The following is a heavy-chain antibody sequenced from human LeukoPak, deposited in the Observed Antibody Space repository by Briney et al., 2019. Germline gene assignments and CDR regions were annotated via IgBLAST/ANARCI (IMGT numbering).Heavy chain of an antibody. J-gene: IGHJ4*02. CDR2: IYYSGST. D-gene: IGHD4-17*01. Sequence: SETLSLTCTVSGGSISSSRYSWGWIRQPPGKGLEWIGSIYYSGSTYYNPSLKSRVTISVDTSKNQFSLKLSSVTAADTAVYYCARRSGDFSFDYWGQGTLVTVSS. CDR1: GGSISSSRYS. V-gene: IGHV4-39*01. CDR3: ARRSGDFSFDY.